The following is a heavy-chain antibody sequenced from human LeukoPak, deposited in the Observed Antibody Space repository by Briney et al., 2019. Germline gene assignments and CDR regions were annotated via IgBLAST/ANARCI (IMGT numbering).Heavy chain of an antibody. CDR2: INHSGST. V-gene: IGHV4-34*01. D-gene: IGHD2-2*01. CDR1: GGSFSGHY. J-gene: IGHJ5*02. Sequence: PSQTLSLTCAVYGGSFSGHYWSWIRQPPGKGLEWIGEINHSGSTNYNPSLKSRVTISVDTSKNQFSLKLSSVTAADTAVYYCAIHIVVVPAAKKKNWFDPWGQGTLVTVSS. CDR3: AIHIVVVPAAKKKNWFDP.